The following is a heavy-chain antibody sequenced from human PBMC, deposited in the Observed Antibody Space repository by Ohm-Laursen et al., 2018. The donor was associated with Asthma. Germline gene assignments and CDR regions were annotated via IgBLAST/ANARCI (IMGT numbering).Heavy chain of an antibody. CDR3: ARIGTEWELPGREYSLHH. Sequence: SLRLSCTASGFTFSNHWMTWVRQAPGRGLEWVANINQDGSIWGYVDSVNGRFAISRDNAHNSLYLQMNSLRAEDTALYYCARIGTEWELPGREYSLHHWGQGTQVTVSS. CDR2: INQDGSIW. J-gene: IGHJ1*01. CDR1: GFTFSNHW. D-gene: IGHD1-26*01. V-gene: IGHV3-7*02.